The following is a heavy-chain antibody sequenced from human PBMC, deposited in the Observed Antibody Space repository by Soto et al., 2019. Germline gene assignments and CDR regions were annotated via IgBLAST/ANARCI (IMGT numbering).Heavy chain of an antibody. Sequence: QPGGSLRLSCAASGFTFSSYWMHWVRQAPGKGLVWVSRINSDGSSTSYADSVKGRFTISRDNAKNTLYLQMNSLRAEDTAVYYCAREQKLHDYYYGMDVWGQGTKVTVYS. V-gene: IGHV3-74*01. CDR2: INSDGSST. CDR3: AREQKLHDYYYGMDV. J-gene: IGHJ6*02. CDR1: GFTFSSYW.